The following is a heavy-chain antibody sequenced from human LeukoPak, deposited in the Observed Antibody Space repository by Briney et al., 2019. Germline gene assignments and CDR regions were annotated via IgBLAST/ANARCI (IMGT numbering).Heavy chain of an antibody. CDR1: GFTFDDYG. V-gene: IGHV3-66*01. J-gene: IGHJ3*02. D-gene: IGHD2-15*01. CDR2: IYSGGST. Sequence: GGSLRLSCAASGFTFDDYGMSWVRQAPGKGLEWVAVIYSGGSTYYADSVKGRFTISRDNSKNALYLQMNSLRAEDTAVYYCVRDMYCSGGSCYSDAFDIWGQGTMVTVSS. CDR3: VRDMYCSGGSCYSDAFDI.